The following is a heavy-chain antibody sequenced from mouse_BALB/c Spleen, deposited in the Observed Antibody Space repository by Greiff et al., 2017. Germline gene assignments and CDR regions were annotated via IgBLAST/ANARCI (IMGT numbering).Heavy chain of an antibody. Sequence: EVNLVESGGGLVKPGGSLKLSCAASGFTFSSYAMSWVRQTPEKRLEWVATISSGGSYTYYPDSVKGRFTISRDNAKNTLYLQMSSLRSEDTAMYYCARHTATFDYWGQGTTLTVSS. V-gene: IGHV5-9-3*01. D-gene: IGHD1-2*01. CDR2: ISSGGSYT. J-gene: IGHJ2*01. CDR1: GFTFSSYA. CDR3: ARHTATFDY.